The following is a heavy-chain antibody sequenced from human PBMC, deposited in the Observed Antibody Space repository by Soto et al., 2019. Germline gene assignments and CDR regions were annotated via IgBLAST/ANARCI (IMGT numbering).Heavy chain of an antibody. D-gene: IGHD3-22*01. CDR2: IYYSGST. Sequence: QVQLQESDPGLVKPSETLSLTCTVSGDSISSYYWSWIRQPPGKGLEWIGYIYYSGSTNYNPSLKSRVTISVDTSKNQFSLKLSSVTAADTAVYYCARVRDSSGRKGGMDVWGQGTTVTVSS. V-gene: IGHV4-59*08. J-gene: IGHJ6*02. CDR1: GDSISSYY. CDR3: ARVRDSSGRKGGMDV.